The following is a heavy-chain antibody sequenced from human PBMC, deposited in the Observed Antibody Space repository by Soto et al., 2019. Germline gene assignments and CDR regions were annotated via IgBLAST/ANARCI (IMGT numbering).Heavy chain of an antibody. CDR3: ARVHPIVVVPAVKTGAFDI. CDR2: IWYDGSNK. D-gene: IGHD2-2*01. Sequence: GGSLRLSCAASGFTFSSYGMHWVRQAPGKGLEWVAVIWYDGSNKYYADSVKGRFTISRDNSKNTLYLQMNSLRAEDTAVYYCARVHPIVVVPAVKTGAFDIWGQGTMVTVSS. J-gene: IGHJ3*02. V-gene: IGHV3-33*01. CDR1: GFTFSSYG.